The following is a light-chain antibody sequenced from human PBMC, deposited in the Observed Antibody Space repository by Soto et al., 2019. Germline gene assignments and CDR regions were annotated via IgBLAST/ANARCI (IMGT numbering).Light chain of an antibody. CDR1: QGISSH. CDR2: EAS. V-gene: IGKV1-9*01. Sequence: DIRLTQSPSFLSASVGDRVTITCRASQGISSHLAWYQQKPGKAPKLLVDEASTLQSAVASRFSGSGSGTEFTLTINGLQHEDFATYYCQQVNSYPLFTFGPGTRVDIK. J-gene: IGKJ3*01. CDR3: QQVNSYPLFT.